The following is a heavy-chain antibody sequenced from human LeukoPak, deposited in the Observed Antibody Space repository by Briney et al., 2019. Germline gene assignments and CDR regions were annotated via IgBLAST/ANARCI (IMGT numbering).Heavy chain of an antibody. CDR2: ITYDGSNK. CDR3: ARDGDSSGYYPDDAFDI. D-gene: IGHD3-22*01. J-gene: IGHJ3*02. V-gene: IGHV3-30-3*01. CDR1: RFTFSGYA. Sequence: PGGSLRLSCAASRFTFSGYAMHWVRPAPGKGLDGVAVITYDGSNKYYSDSVNGRFTISRDNSKNTLYLQMNSLRAEDTAVYYCARDGDSSGYYPDDAFDIWGQGPMVTVSS.